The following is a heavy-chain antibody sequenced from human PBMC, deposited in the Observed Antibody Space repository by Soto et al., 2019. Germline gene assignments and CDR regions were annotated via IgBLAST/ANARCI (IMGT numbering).Heavy chain of an antibody. CDR1: GYTFTSYA. V-gene: IGHV1-3*01. CDR2: INAGNGNA. CDR3: ARGISSYYDFWSGSQPLDY. Sequence: ASVKVSCKASGYTFTSYAMHWVRQAPGQRLEWMGWINAGNGNAKYSQKFQGRVTITRDTSASTAYMELSSLRSEDTAVYYCARGISSYYDFWSGSQPLDYWGQGTLVTVSS. D-gene: IGHD3-3*01. J-gene: IGHJ4*02.